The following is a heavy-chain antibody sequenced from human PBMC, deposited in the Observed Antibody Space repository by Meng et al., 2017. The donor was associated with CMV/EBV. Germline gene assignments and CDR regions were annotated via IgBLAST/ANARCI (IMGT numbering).Heavy chain of an antibody. D-gene: IGHD3-3*01. J-gene: IGHJ4*02. CDR1: GGTFSSYA. Sequence: SVKVSCKASGGTFSSYAISWVRRAPGQGLEWMGGIIPILGIANYAQKFQGRVTITADKSTSTAYMELRSLRSEDTAVYYCARAKIIDFWSGYQIDYWGQGTLVTVSS. CDR2: IIPILGIA. CDR3: ARAKIIDFWSGYQIDY. V-gene: IGHV1-69*10.